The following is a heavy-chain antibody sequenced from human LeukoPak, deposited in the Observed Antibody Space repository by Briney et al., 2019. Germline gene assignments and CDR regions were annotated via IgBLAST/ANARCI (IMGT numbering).Heavy chain of an antibody. CDR1: GGSISSYY. CDR2: IYYSGST. J-gene: IGHJ4*02. D-gene: IGHD6-19*01. CDR3: ARQGVSSGSGWYPPDY. V-gene: IGHV4-59*01. Sequence: PSETLSLTCTVSGGSISSYYWSWIRQPPGKGLEWIGYIYYSGSTNYNPSLKSRVTISVDTSKNQFSLKLSSVTAADTAVYYCARQGVSSGSGWYPPDYWGQGTLVTVSS.